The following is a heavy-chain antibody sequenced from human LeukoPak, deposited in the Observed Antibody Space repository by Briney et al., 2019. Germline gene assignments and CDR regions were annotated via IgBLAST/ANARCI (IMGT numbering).Heavy chain of an antibody. V-gene: IGHV2-70*11. CDR3: ARALAVAGGSPFDY. J-gene: IGHJ4*02. Sequence: SGPTLVNPTQTLTLTCTFSGFSLTTSGVCVTWIRQPPGKALEWLARIDWDDDKYYSASLKTRLTISKDTSKNQVVLTMTNLDPVVTATFYCARALAVAGGSPFDYWGQGTLVTVSS. CDR2: IDWDDDK. D-gene: IGHD6-19*01. CDR1: GFSLTTSGVC.